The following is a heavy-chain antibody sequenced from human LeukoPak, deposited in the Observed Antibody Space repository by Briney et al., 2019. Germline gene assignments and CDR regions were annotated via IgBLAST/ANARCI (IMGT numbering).Heavy chain of an antibody. D-gene: IGHD4-17*01. Sequence: ASVKVSCKASGYTFTGYYMHWVRQAPGQGLEWMGWINPNSGGTNYAQKFQGRVTMTRDTSISTAYMELSRLRSDDTAVYYCAREGLPTTWRYYYYVDVWGKGTTVTVSS. V-gene: IGHV1-2*02. CDR3: AREGLPTTWRYYYYVDV. CDR2: INPNSGGT. J-gene: IGHJ6*03. CDR1: GYTFTGYY.